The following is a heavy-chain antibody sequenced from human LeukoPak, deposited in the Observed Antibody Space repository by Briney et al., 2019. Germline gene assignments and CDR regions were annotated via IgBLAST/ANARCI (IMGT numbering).Heavy chain of an antibody. CDR2: INPKSGDS. CDR1: GYTFIDDY. Sequence: ASVKVSCKASGYTFIDDYIYWLRQAPGQGPEYMGWINPKSGDSRFVEKFQGRVTLTRVTSIRTTYLELKRLRCDDTAVYYCATDVETGSWGQGTLVTVSS. D-gene: IGHD2-21*02. J-gene: IGHJ5*02. V-gene: IGHV1-2*02. CDR3: ATDVETGS.